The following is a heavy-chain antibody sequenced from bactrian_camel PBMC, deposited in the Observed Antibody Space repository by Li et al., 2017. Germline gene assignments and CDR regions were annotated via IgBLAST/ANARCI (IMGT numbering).Heavy chain of an antibody. J-gene: IGHJ4*01. Sequence: HVQLVESGGGSVQAGGSLRLSCAASGYTYSSYCMNWFRLGPGKKREGVAAIASDGTTSYADSVKGRFFISRDNDKNTLYLQLNSLKVDDTAVYWCVKSGGAYEYTDWGQGTQVTVS. CDR3: VKSGGAYEYTD. D-gene: IGHD3*01. CDR1: GYTYSSYC. V-gene: IGHV3S26*01. CDR2: IASDGTT.